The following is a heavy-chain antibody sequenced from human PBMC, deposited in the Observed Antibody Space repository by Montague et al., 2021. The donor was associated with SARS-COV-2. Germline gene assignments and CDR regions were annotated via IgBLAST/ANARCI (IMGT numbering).Heavy chain of an antibody. J-gene: IGHJ4*02. V-gene: IGHV4-39*02. Sequence: SESLSLTCSVSSGSIISSGYDWGWIRPPPGKELEWISNIYYSGTTYYNPSLQSRGTISVDTSKNHLSLRLSSVTAADTAVYFCARGMIRGVTTPFDYWGQGSQVTVSS. CDR2: IYYSGTT. CDR3: ARGMIRGVTTPFDY. D-gene: IGHD3-10*01. CDR1: SGSIISSGYD.